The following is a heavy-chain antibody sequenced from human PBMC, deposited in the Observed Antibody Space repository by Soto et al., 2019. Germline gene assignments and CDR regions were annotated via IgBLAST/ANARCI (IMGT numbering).Heavy chain of an antibody. CDR3: AWTLGIAAAGKPYYYGMDV. CDR2: IIPIFGTA. J-gene: IGHJ6*02. Sequence: QVQLVQSGAEVKKPGSSVKVSCKASGGTFSSYAISWVRQAPGQGLEWMGGIIPIFGTANYAQKFQGRVTIPADKSTSTAYMELSSLRSEDTAVYYCAWTLGIAAAGKPYYYGMDVWGQGTTVTVSS. V-gene: IGHV1-69*06. CDR1: GGTFSSYA. D-gene: IGHD6-13*01.